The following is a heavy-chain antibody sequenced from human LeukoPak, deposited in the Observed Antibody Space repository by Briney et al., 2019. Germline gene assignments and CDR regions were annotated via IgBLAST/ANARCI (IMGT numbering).Heavy chain of an antibody. V-gene: IGHV3-23*01. J-gene: IGHJ5*02. CDR2: ISVSGAVT. CDR1: GFTFTNYA. D-gene: IGHD4-23*01. CDR3: AKDQRSRQDHGGNARGYLDR. Sequence: GESLRLSCAASGFTFTNYAMTWVRQAPGKGLEWVSAISVSGAVTFYADSVKGRFTISRDSSKNTMSLQMNSLRAEDTAIYYCAKDQRSRQDHGGNARGYLDRWGQGTLVTVSS.